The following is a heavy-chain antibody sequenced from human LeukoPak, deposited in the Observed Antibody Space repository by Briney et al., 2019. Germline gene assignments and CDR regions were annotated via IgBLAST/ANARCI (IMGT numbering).Heavy chain of an antibody. J-gene: IGHJ4*02. Sequence: SETLSLTCTVSGGSISSSSYYWGWIRQPPGKGLEWIGSIYYSGSTYYNPSLKSRVTISVDTSKNQFSLKLSSVTAADTAVYYCARNSVIAAAGPDWGQGTLVTVSS. V-gene: IGHV4-39*07. CDR1: GGSISSSSYY. D-gene: IGHD6-13*01. CDR2: IYYSGST. CDR3: ARNSVIAAAGPD.